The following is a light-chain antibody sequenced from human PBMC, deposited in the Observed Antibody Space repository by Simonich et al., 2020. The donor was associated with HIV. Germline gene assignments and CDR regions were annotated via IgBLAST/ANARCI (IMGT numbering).Light chain of an antibody. J-gene: IGKJ2*01. CDR2: WAS. Sequence: DIVMTQSPDSLVVSLGERATIDCKSSQSLLYSSNNKNYLAWYQQKPGQPPKLLIYWASTRQSGVPDRFSGSGSGTDFTLTISSLQAEDVAVYYCQQYYITPYTFGQGTKLEIQ. CDR1: QSLLYSSNNKNY. V-gene: IGKV4-1*01. CDR3: QQYYITPYT.